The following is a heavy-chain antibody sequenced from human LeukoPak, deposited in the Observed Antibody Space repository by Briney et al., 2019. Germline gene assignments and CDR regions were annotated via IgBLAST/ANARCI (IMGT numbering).Heavy chain of an antibody. CDR1: GYTFTGYY. CDR2: INPNSGGT. D-gene: IGHD3-10*01. CDR3: ARAQTMVRGVTPYDAFDI. Sequence: ASVKVSCKASGYTFTGYYMHWVRQAPGQGLEWMGWINPNSGGTNYAQKFQGWVTMTRDTSISTAYMELSRLRSDDTAVYYCARAQTMVRGVTPYDAFDIWGQGTMVTVSS. J-gene: IGHJ3*02. V-gene: IGHV1-2*04.